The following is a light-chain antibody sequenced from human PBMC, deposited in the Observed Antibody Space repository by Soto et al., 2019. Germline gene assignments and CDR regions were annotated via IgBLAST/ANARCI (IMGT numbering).Light chain of an antibody. J-gene: IGKJ3*01. CDR3: LQYSRSPIFT. Sequence: EIVLTQSPGTLSLSPGERVTLSCRASQSVNSNSLSWYQHKPGQPPRLLIYSASNRATGIPARFSGSGSGTDFTLTISRLEPEDCAVYYCLQYSRSPIFTFGPGTKVEIK. CDR2: SAS. CDR1: QSVNSNS. V-gene: IGKV3-20*01.